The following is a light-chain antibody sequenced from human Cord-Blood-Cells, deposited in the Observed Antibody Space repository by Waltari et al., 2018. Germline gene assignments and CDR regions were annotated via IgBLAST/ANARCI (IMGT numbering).Light chain of an antibody. V-gene: IGKV3-15*01. J-gene: IGKJ4*01. CDR1: QSVSSN. CDR2: GVS. Sequence: EIVMTQSPATLSVSPGERATLSCRASQSVSSNLAWYQQKPGQAPRLLIYGVSTRATGIPARFSGSGSGTEFTLTISSLQSEDFAVYYCQQYNNWPPLTFGGGTKVETK. CDR3: QQYNNWPPLT.